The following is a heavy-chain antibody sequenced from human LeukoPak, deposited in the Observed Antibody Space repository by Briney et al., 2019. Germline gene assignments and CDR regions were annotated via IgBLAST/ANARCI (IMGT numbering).Heavy chain of an antibody. CDR3: ARSQWLATPDYVDY. J-gene: IGHJ4*02. V-gene: IGHV3-21*01. Sequence: PSETLSLTCTVSGGSISSSSYSWGWVRQAPGKGLEWVSSISSSSSYIYYADSVKGRFTIPRDNAKNSLYLQMNSLRAEDTAVYYCARSQWLATPDYVDYWGQGTLVTVSS. CDR2: ISSSSSYI. D-gene: IGHD6-19*01. CDR1: GGSISSSSYS.